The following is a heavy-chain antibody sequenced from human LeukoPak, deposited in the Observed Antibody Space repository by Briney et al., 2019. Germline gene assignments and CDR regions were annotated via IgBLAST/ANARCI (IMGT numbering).Heavy chain of an antibody. J-gene: IGHJ4*02. CDR3: ARPSRGAMAFDY. V-gene: IGHV4-38-2*01. Sequence: SETLSLTCAVSGYSISSGYYWGWIRQPPGKGLEWIGSIYHGGSTYYNPSLKSRVTISLDSSKNQFSLKLSSVTAADTAVYYCARPSRGAMAFDYWGQGTLVTVSS. CDR2: IYHGGST. CDR1: GYSISSGYY. D-gene: IGHD5-18*01.